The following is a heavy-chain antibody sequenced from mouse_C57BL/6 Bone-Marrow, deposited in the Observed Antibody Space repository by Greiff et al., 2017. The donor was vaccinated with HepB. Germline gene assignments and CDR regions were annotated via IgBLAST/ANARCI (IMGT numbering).Heavy chain of an antibody. V-gene: IGHV5-6*01. D-gene: IGHD2-1*01. CDR1: GFTFSSYG. CDR3: ARDYGNYEDFDV. Sequence: EVKVVDSGGDLVKPGGSLKLSCAASGFTFSSYGMSWVRQTPDKRLEWVATISSGGSYTYYPDSVKGRFTISRDNAKNTLYLQMSSLKSEDTAMYYCARDYGNYEDFDVWGTGTTVTVSS. J-gene: IGHJ1*03. CDR2: ISSGGSYT.